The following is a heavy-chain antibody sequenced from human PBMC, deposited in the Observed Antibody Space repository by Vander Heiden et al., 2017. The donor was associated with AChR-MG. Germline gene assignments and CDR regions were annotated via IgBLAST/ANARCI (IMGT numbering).Heavy chain of an antibody. D-gene: IGHD1-7*01. CDR1: GFTVSSYA. V-gene: IGHV3-23*01. Sequence: EVQLLEAGGGLVQPGGSLRPPCAASGFTVSSYAMSWVRQAPGKGLEWVSIISGGSTYYADSVKGRFTISRDNSKNTLYLQMNSLRAEDTAVYYCAKGELWTEIDYWGQGTLVTVSS. J-gene: IGHJ4*02. CDR3: AKGELWTEIDY. CDR2: ISGGST.